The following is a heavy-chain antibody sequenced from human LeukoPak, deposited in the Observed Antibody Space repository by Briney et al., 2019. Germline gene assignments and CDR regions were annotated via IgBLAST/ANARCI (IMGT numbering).Heavy chain of an antibody. V-gene: IGHV6-1*01. CDR2: TYYRSKWYN. D-gene: IGHD3-10*01. CDR3: AKGRWALFDC. J-gene: IGHJ4*02. CDR1: GDSVSSNSAA. Sequence: SQTLSFTCDISGDSVSSNSAAWNWIRQSPSRGLEWLGRTYYRSKWYNDYAISVKSRMTINADTSKNQFSLQLNSVTPEDTAVYYCAKGRWALFDCWGQGTLVIVSS.